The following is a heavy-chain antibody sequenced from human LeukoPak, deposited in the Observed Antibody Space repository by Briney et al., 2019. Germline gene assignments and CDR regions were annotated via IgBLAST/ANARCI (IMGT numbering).Heavy chain of an antibody. J-gene: IGHJ4*02. Sequence: PGGSLRLSCAASGFTFSSYEMNWVRQAPGKGLEWVSYISSSGRTIYYADSVKGRFTISRDNAKNSLYLQMNSLRAEDTAVYYCASAGWFGEGYFDYWGQGTLVTVSS. CDR3: ASAGWFGEGYFDY. CDR2: ISSSGRTI. V-gene: IGHV3-48*03. CDR1: GFTFSSYE. D-gene: IGHD3-10*01.